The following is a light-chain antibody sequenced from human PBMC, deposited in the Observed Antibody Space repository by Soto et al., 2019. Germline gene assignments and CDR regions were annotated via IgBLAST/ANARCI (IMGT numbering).Light chain of an antibody. J-gene: IGLJ2*01. CDR2: EVN. CDR1: TSDVGGYNY. CDR3: SSYAGSKNFIL. Sequence: QSVLTQPPSASGSPGQLVTISCTGTTSDVGGYNYVSWYQLHPGKVPKLIISEVNKRPSGVPDRFSGSKSGSTASLTVSGLQAEDEADYFCSSYAGSKNFILFGGGTQLTVL. V-gene: IGLV2-8*01.